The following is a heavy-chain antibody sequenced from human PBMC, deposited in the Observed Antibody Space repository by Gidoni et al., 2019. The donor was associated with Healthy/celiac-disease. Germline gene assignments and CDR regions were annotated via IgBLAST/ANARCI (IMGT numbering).Heavy chain of an antibody. V-gene: IGHV3-11*01. D-gene: IGHD3-22*01. CDR2: MSSRGSTI. Sequence: QVQLVESGGGLVKPGGSLRLSCAASGLTFSDYYRSWIRQAPGTGLEWVSYMSSRGSTIYYADSVKGRFTISRDNAKNSLYLQMNSLRAEDTAVYYCARRGSSGYYPTDPWGQGTLVTVSS. CDR3: ARRGSSGYYPTDP. CDR1: GLTFSDYY. J-gene: IGHJ5*02.